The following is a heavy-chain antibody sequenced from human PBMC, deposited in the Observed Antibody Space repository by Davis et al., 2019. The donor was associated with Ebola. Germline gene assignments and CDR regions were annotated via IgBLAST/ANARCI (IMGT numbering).Heavy chain of an antibody. CDR1: GYTFTSYY. CDR2: IIPIFGTA. Sequence: AASVKVSCKASGYTFTSYYMHWVRQAPGQGLEWMGGIIPIFGTANYAQKFQGRVTITADESTSTAYMELTSLRSDDTAVYYCASHGGYDYVWGSWDSWGQGTLVTVSS. V-gene: IGHV1-69*13. J-gene: IGHJ4*02. CDR3: ASHGGYDYVWGSWDS. D-gene: IGHD3-16*01.